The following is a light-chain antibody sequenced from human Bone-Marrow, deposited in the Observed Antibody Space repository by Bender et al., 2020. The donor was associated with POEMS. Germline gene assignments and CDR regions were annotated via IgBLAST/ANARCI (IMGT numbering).Light chain of an antibody. V-gene: IGLV1-36*01. J-gene: IGLJ3*02. CDR2: YDD. CDR3: SAWDASLNGWV. Sequence: VNWYQKLPGKAPKLLIYYDDLVESGVSDRLSGSKSGTSASLAISALQSEDEADYYCSAWDASLNGWVFGGGTKLTVL.